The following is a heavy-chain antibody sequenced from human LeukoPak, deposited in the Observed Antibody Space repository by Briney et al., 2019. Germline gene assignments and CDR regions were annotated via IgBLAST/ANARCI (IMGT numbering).Heavy chain of an antibody. V-gene: IGHV3-48*03. Sequence: PGGSLRLSCAGSGFTFSGYEFNWVRQAPGKGLEWISYISSSGDSIYYEESARGRFTVSRDNAKSSLYLQMNSLRAEDSALYYCARETVSCGGDCFDYWGQGTLVTVSS. CDR1: GFTFSGYE. D-gene: IGHD2-21*01. J-gene: IGHJ4*02. CDR2: ISSSGDSI. CDR3: ARETVSCGGDCFDY.